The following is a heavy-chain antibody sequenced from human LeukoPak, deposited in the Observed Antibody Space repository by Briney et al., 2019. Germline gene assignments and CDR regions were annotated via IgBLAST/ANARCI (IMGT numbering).Heavy chain of an antibody. Sequence: GGSLRLSCAASGFNFNSYTMNWVRQAPGKGLQWVANILASGSPTYYADSVKGRFIISRDDSRNTLYLQMNSLRGDDTAVYYCAKDVGKWESLHFFDYWGQGTLVTVSS. CDR1: GFNFNSYT. D-gene: IGHD1-26*01. CDR2: ILASGSPT. J-gene: IGHJ4*02. CDR3: AKDVGKWESLHFFDY. V-gene: IGHV3-23*01.